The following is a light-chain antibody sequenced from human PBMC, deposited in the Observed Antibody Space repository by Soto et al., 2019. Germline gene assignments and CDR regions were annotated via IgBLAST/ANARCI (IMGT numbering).Light chain of an antibody. V-gene: IGLV2-23*01. Sequence: QSALTQPASVSGSPGQSITISCTGTSSDVGSHNLVSWYEQHPGKGPKLMIYEGSKRPSGVSNRFSGSKSGNTASLTSSGLQAEDEADYYCCSYAGSSTLVFGGGTKLTVL. CDR3: CSYAGSSTLV. CDR2: EGS. CDR1: SSDVGSHNL. J-gene: IGLJ2*01.